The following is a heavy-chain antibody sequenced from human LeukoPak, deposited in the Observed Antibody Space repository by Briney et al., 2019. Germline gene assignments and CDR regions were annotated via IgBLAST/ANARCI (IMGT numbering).Heavy chain of an antibody. CDR3: ARDRRYYGSGDYFDY. D-gene: IGHD3-10*01. Sequence: GGSLRLSCAASGFTFSSYWMSWVRQAPGKGREWVANIKQDGSEKYYVDSVKGRFTISRDNAKNSLYLQMNSLRAEDTAVYYCARDRRYYGSGDYFDYWGQGTLVTVSS. J-gene: IGHJ4*02. CDR2: IKQDGSEK. CDR1: GFTFSSYW. V-gene: IGHV3-7*01.